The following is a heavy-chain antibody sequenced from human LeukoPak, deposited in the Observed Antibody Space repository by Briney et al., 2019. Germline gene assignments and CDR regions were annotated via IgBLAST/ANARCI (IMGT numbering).Heavy chain of an antibody. CDR2: IYHSGST. V-gene: IGHV4-39*07. Sequence: SETLSLTCTVSGGSISSSSYYWGWIRQPPGKGLEWIGSIYHSGSTYYNPSPKSRVTISVDTSKNQFSLKLSSVTAADTAVYYRASSRQYDLDYWGQGTLVTVSS. J-gene: IGHJ4*02. CDR3: ASSRQYDLDY. D-gene: IGHD1-1*01. CDR1: GGSISSSSYY.